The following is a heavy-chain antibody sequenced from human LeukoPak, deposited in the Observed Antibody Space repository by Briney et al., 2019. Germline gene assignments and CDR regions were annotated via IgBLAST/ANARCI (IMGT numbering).Heavy chain of an antibody. CDR2: IYYSGST. D-gene: IGHD2-15*01. J-gene: IGHJ6*02. CDR1: GGSISSSSYY. Sequence: PSETLSLTCTVSGGSISSSSYYWGWIRQPPGKGLEWIGSIYYSGSTYYNPSLKSRVTISVDTSKNQFSLKLSSVTAADTAVYYCAREYSVNYGMDVWGQGTTVTVSS. CDR3: AREYSVNYGMDV. V-gene: IGHV4-39*07.